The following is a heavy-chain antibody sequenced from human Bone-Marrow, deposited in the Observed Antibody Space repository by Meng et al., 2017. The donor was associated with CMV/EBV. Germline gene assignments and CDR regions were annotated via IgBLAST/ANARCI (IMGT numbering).Heavy chain of an antibody. V-gene: IGHV3-66*02. Sequence: GESLKISCAASGFTVSSNYMSWVRQAPGKGLEWVSVIYSGGSTYYADSVKGRFTISRDNSKNTLYLQMNSLRAEDTAVYYCARVKLQYRNWFDPWGQGTLVTVSS. CDR1: GFTVSSNY. D-gene: IGHD4-11*01. CDR2: IYSGGST. CDR3: ARVKLQYRNWFDP. J-gene: IGHJ5*02.